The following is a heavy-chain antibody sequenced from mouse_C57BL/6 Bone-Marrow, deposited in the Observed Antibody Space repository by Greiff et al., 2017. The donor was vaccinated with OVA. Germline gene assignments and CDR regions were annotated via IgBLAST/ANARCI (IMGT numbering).Heavy chain of an antibody. CDR2: IWSGGST. CDR3: ARPGSPYYYAMDY. CDR1: GFSLTSYG. Sequence: VHLVESGPGLVQPSQSLSITCTVSGFSLTSYGVHWVRQSPGKGLEWLGVIWSGGSTDYNAAFISRLSISKDNSKSQVFFKMNSLQADDTAIYYCARPGSPYYYAMDYWGQGTSVTVSS. J-gene: IGHJ4*01. V-gene: IGHV2-2*01. D-gene: IGHD1-1*01.